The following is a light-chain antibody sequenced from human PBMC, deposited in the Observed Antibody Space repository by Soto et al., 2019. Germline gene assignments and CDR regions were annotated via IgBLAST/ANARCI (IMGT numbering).Light chain of an antibody. J-gene: IGKJ5*01. CDR2: GAS. CDR1: QSVSSSY. Sequence: EMVLTQSPGTLFLSPGERASLSCRASQSVSSSYLAWYQQKPGQAARLLXYGASSRATGIPDRFSGSGSGTDFTLTISRLEPEDFAVYYCQQYGSSPRVTFGQGTRLEIK. V-gene: IGKV3-20*01. CDR3: QQYGSSPRVT.